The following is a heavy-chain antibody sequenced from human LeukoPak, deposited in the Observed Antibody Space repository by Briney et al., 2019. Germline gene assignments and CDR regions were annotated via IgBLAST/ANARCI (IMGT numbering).Heavy chain of an antibody. J-gene: IGHJ4*02. V-gene: IGHV3-30*18. CDR3: AKEGPKYYFGY. D-gene: IGHD6-6*01. CDR2: VANDGNND. Sequence: GGSLRLSCAASGFTFSNYGMHWVRQAPGKGLEWVAIVANDGNNDYYGDSVKGRFTVSRDNSKNTLYLQMNGLRGEDTAVYYCAKEGPKYYFGYWGQGTLVTVSS. CDR1: GFTFSNYG.